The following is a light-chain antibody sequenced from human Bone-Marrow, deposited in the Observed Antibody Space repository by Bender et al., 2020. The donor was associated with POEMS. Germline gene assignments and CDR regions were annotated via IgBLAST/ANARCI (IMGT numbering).Light chain of an antibody. CDR2: QDS. CDR3: QTWDTGTEV. CDR1: KLGDKY. J-gene: IGLJ1*01. Sequence: SYDLAQPPSVSVSPGQTARITCSGDKLGDKYVCWYQQKSGQSPILLIYQDSKRPSGIPERFSGSNSGNTATLTITGTQSMDEADYYCQTWDTGTEVFGTGTKVTVL. V-gene: IGLV3-1*01.